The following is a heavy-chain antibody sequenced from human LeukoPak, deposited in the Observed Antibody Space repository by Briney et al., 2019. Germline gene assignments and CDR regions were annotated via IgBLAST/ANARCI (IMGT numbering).Heavy chain of an antibody. D-gene: IGHD1-1*01. J-gene: IGHJ4*02. CDR1: GFTFDDYA. Sequence: GESLRLSCAASGFTFDDYAMHWVRQAPGKGLEWVSSISSSSSYIYYADSVKGRFTISRDNAKNSLYLQMNSLRAEDTAVYYCARFGTLDDYWGQGTLVTVSS. V-gene: IGHV3-21*01. CDR3: ARFGTLDDY. CDR2: ISSSSSYI.